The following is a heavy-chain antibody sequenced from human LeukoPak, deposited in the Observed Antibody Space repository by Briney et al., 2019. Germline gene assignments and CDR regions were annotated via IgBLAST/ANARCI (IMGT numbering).Heavy chain of an antibody. D-gene: IGHD3-3*01. V-gene: IGHV3-66*01. Sequence: GGSLRLSCAASGITISSKYMSWVRQAPGKGLEWVSVIYSGGSTYYADSVKGRFTISRDNSKNTLYLQMNSLRADDTAVYYCASLGYYSYGGDVWGQGTTVTVSS. CDR3: ASLGYYSYGGDV. CDR2: IYSGGST. CDR1: GITISSKY. J-gene: IGHJ6*02.